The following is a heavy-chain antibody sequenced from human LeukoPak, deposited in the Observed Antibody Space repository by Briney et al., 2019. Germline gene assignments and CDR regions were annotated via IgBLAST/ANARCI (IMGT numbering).Heavy chain of an antibody. CDR2: IRYDGSNK. CDR3: AKDRDILTGSDY. D-gene: IGHD3-9*01. CDR1: GFTFRSYG. J-gene: IGHJ4*02. V-gene: IGHV3-30*02. Sequence: GGSLRLSCAASGFTFRSYGMHWVRQAPGKGLEWVAFIRYDGSNKYYADSVKGRFTISRDNSKNTLYLQMNSLRAEDTAVYYCAKDRDILTGSDYWGQGTLVTVSS.